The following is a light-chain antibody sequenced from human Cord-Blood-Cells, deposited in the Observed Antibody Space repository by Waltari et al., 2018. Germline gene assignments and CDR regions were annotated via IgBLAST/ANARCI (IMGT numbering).Light chain of an antibody. J-gene: IGKJ1*01. V-gene: IGKV1-13*02. CDR3: QQFNSYPQT. CDR2: DAS. Sequence: GYRVTITCRASQGISRALAWYQQKPGKAPKLLIYDASSLESGVPSRFSGSGSGTDFTLTIISLQPEDFATDYCQQFNSYPQTFGQGTKVEIK. CDR1: QGISRA.